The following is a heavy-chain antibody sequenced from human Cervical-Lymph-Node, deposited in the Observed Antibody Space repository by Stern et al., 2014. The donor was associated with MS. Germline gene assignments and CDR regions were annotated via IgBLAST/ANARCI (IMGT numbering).Heavy chain of an antibody. CDR3: ARDLTSNLRYFRFDP. CDR2: ISSYSGYT. V-gene: IGHV1-18*01. J-gene: IGHJ5*02. D-gene: IGHD3-10*01. CDR1: GYIFTNYA. Sequence: VQLVESGAEVKKPGASVKVSCKASGYIFTNYAITWVRQAPGQGLEWMGWISSYSGYTNYAQNLQGRVTMTTDTSTRTTYMELRSLRSDDTAVYYCARDLTSNLRYFRFDPWGQGTLVTVSS.